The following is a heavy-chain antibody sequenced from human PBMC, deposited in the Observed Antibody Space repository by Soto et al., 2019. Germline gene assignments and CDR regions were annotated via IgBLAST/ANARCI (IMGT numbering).Heavy chain of an antibody. J-gene: IGHJ4*02. CDR2: IIPIFGTA. CDR3: ARDGDGYGGAY. Sequence: QVQLVQSGAEVKKPGSSVKVSCKASGGTFSSYAISWVRQAPGQGLEWMGGIIPIFGTANYAQKFQGRVTITADEDTSTAYMELSRLRSEDTAVYYCARDGDGYGGAYWGQGTLVTVSS. V-gene: IGHV1-69*12. D-gene: IGHD4-17*01. CDR1: GGTFSSYA.